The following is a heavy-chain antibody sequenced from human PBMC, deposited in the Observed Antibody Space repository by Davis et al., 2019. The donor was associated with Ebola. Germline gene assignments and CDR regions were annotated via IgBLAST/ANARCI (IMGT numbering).Heavy chain of an antibody. V-gene: IGHV4-34*01. J-gene: IGHJ4*02. CDR1: GGAFSGYY. CDR2: IYYSGST. Sequence: SETLSLTCAVYGGAFSGYYWSWIRQPPGKGLEWIGYIYYSGSTNYNPSLKSRVTISVDTSKNQFSLKLSSVTAADTAVYYCASLGNYLGQGTLVTVSS. CDR3: ASLGNY. D-gene: IGHD3-16*01.